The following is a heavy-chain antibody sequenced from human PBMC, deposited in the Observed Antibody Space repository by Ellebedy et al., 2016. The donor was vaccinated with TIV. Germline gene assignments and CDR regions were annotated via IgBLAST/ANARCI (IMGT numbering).Heavy chain of an antibody. J-gene: IGHJ4*02. CDR1: GDSISTYY. CDR2: VYYSGST. Sequence: MPSETLSLTCIVSGDSISTYYWSWIRQPPGKGLEWIGYVYYSGSTNYNPSLGSRVTISVDTSKNQFPLNVSSVTAADTAVYYCARGSGRPDYWGQGTLVTVSS. V-gene: IGHV4-59*01. D-gene: IGHD3-10*01. CDR3: ARGSGRPDY.